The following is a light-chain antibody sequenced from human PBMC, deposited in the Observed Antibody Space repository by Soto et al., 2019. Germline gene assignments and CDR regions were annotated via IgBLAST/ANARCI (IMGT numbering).Light chain of an antibody. V-gene: IGKV3-11*01. CDR2: DAS. Sequence: EIVLPQSPATLSLSPGERATLSCRASQSVSNSLTWFQQKPGQAPRLLIYDASNRTTDIPARFSGSGSGTDFTLTISSLEPEDFAVYYWQQRRSWPRTFGQGTKLEIK. J-gene: IGKJ2*01. CDR1: QSVSNS. CDR3: QQRRSWPRT.